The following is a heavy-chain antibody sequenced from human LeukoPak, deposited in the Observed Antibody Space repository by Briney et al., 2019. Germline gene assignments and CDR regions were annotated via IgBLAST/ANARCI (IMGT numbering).Heavy chain of an antibody. CDR2: IYYSGST. Sequence: ASETLSLTCTVSGGSISSSSYYWSWIRQPPGKGLEWIGYIYYSGSTNYNPSLKSRVTISVDTSKNQFSLKLSSVTAADTAVYYCARTGGYSYGYRWFDPWGQGTLVTVSS. D-gene: IGHD5-18*01. CDR3: ARTGGYSYGYRWFDP. V-gene: IGHV4-61*01. CDR1: GGSISSSSYY. J-gene: IGHJ5*02.